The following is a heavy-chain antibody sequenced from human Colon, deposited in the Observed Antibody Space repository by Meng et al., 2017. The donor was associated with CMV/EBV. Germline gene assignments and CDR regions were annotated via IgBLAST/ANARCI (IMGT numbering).Heavy chain of an antibody. CDR3: ARVGYCTGSSCYGAWFDP. J-gene: IGHJ5*02. V-gene: IGHV3-53*01. CDR2: LYWGHTT. D-gene: IGHD2-8*02. CDR1: SLNVSCRY. Sequence: GGSLSLSCAASSLNVSCRYMSWVRQAPGKGLEWVAILYWGHTTFYAASVRGRFTISSDDSKNTLHLHMDSLRAEDTAVYYCARVGYCTGSSCYGAWFDPWGQGTLVTVSS.